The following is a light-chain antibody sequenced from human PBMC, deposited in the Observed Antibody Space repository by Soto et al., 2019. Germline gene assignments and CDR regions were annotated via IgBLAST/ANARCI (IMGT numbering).Light chain of an antibody. Sequence: ALTQPASVSGSPGQLIAISCIGTSSDIGSYNYVSWYQQHPGKAPKLMIYDVSNRPSGVSDRFSGSKSGNTASLTISGLQAEDEADYYCKSFTTSSTYVFGTGTKVTVL. CDR3: KSFTTSSTYV. J-gene: IGLJ1*01. CDR1: SSDIGSYNY. V-gene: IGLV2-14*01. CDR2: DVS.